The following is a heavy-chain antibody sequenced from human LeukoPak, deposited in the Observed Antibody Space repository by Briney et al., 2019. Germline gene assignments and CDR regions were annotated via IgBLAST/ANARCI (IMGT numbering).Heavy chain of an antibody. CDR3: VQEGDVVTSWSGFNI. CDR1: GFTFTFSAYA. Sequence: GGSLRLSCAVSGFTFTFSAYAIHWVRQAPGKGVEWVVVMWYDGSNEYYADAVNGRFYISRDKFQNTMFLQMNSLTVEDTAVYYCVQEGDVVTSWSGFNIWGQGTMVTVSS. D-gene: IGHD3-3*01. J-gene: IGHJ3*02. CDR2: MWYDGSNE. V-gene: IGHV3-33*03.